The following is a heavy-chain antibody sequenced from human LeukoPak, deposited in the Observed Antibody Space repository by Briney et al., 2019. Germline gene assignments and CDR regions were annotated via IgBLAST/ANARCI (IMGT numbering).Heavy chain of an antibody. D-gene: IGHD6-6*01. CDR3: ARDKRVTGRPDMDY. V-gene: IGHV3-74*03. CDR1: VYTFRHHW. J-gene: IGHJ4*02. Sequence: GGSLRLSCAASVYTFRHHWMHWVRQTPGKGLVWVSRISSDGSSTTYADSVKGRFTISRDNAKNTLYLQMNNLRAEDTAMYYCARDKRVTGRPDMDYWGQGTLVIVSS. CDR2: ISSDGSST.